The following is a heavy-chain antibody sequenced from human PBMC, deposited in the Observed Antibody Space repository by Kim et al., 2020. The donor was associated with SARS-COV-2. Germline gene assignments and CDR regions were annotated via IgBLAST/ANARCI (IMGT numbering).Heavy chain of an antibody. V-gene: IGHV1-2*02. CDR1: GYTFTAYY. CDR2: INPNNGGT. D-gene: IGHD3-16*01. Sequence: ASVKVSCRASGYTFTAYYMHWVRQAPGQGLEWMGWINPNNGGTSYAQKFQGRVTMTRDTSISTAYLELSSLRSDDTAMYYCARVNDYYVWGSGPWGQGTLVTVSS. CDR3: ARVNDYYVWGSGP. J-gene: IGHJ5*02.